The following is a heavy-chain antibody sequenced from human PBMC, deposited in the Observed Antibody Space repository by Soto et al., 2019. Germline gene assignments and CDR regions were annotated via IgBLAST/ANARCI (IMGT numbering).Heavy chain of an antibody. V-gene: IGHV3-30-3*01. D-gene: IGHD2-15*01. J-gene: IGHJ6*02. CDR1: GFTISSYA. Sequence: GGSLRLSCAASGFTISSYAMHWVRQAPRKGLEWVAVISYDGSNKYYADSVKGRFTISRDNSKNTLYLQMNSLRAEDTAVYYCARDRGRGKGYCSGGSCYSIHYYYYGMDVWGQGTTVTVSS. CDR3: ARDRGRGKGYCSGGSCYSIHYYYYGMDV. CDR2: ISYDGSNK.